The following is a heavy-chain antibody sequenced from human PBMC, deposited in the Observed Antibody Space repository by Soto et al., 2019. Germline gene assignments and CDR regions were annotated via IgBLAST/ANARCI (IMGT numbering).Heavy chain of an antibody. CDR1: GGSISNSDVYY. V-gene: IGHV4-39*01. CDR2: IYYSGNT. D-gene: IGHD2-21*02. J-gene: IGHJ5*02. CDR3: ARGPYCGGDCLTYWFAP. Sequence: SETLSLTCTVSGGSISNSDVYYWAWIRQPPGKGLLWIGSIYYSGNTYYHPSLKSRVTISVDTSKNQFSLRLRSVTAADTAVYYCARGPYCGGDCLTYWFAPWGQEPLVTVS.